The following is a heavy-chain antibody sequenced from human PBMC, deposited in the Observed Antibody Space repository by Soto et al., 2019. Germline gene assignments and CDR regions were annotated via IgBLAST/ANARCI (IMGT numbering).Heavy chain of an antibody. J-gene: IGHJ2*01. Sequence: ASEPLSLTCNVSVGSISSSTSYWCWFLQPPVKALEWIGSISYSVNTYYNPSLKSRVTISIDTSKNQFSLQLSSVTAADTAVYYCATSSVSRLLSLWYFDLWGRGTLVTVSS. CDR2: ISYSVNT. CDR1: VGSISSSTSY. V-gene: IGHV4-39*01. CDR3: ATSSVSRLLSLWYFDL. D-gene: IGHD3-3*02.